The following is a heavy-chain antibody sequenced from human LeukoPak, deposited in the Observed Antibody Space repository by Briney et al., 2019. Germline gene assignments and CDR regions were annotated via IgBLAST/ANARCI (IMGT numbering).Heavy chain of an antibody. J-gene: IGHJ5*02. CDR3: PRNKGYSYAPGGWFDP. D-gene: IGHD5-18*01. CDR1: GGTFSSYT. V-gene: IGHV1-69*02. CDR2: IIPILGIA. Sequence: SVKVSCKASGGTFSSYTISWVRQAPGEGLEWRGRIIPILGIANYAQKFQGRVTITADKSTSTAYMELSSLRSERTAVSYCPRNKGYSYAPGGWFDPWGQGTLVTVSS.